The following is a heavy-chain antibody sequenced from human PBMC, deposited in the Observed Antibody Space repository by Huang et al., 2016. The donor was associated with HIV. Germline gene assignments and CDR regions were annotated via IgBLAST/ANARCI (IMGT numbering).Heavy chain of an antibody. J-gene: IGHJ4*02. CDR3: ARRGVMVRGAHFDY. CDR2: SSCNSCSI. V-gene: IGHV3-9*01. CDR1: GFTFDDYA. Sequence: EVQLVESGGGLVQPGRSLRLSCAAFGFTFDDYAMHWVRQGPGNGLDGVSGSSCNSCSIGYAYSVKGRFTISRDNAKNSLDLQMNSLRAEDTALYYCARRGVMVRGAHFDYWGLGTLVTVSS. D-gene: IGHD3-10*01.